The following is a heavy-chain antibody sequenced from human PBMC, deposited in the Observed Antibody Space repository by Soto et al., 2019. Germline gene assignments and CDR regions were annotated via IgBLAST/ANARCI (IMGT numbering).Heavy chain of an antibody. V-gene: IGHV1-8*02. Sequence: ASVKVSCKASGYTFTSYGISWVRQAPGQGLEWMGWMNPNSGNTGYAQKFQGRVTMTRNTSISTAYMKLSSLRSEDTAVYYCARGINWFDPWGQGTLVTVSS. CDR1: GYTFTSYG. CDR2: MNPNSGNT. J-gene: IGHJ5*02. CDR3: ARGINWFDP.